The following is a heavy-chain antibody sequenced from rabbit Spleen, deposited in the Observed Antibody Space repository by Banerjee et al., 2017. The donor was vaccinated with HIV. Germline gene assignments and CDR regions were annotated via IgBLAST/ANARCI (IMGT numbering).Heavy chain of an antibody. Sequence: QEQLEESGGGLVKPEGSLTLTCKASGFDLSSYYYMCWVRQAPGKGLESIACIYAGSSSSTYYASWAKGRFTISKTSSTTVTLQMTSLTAADTATYFCVRDAGDYGDNGDLNLWGQGTLVTVS. CDR1: GFDLSSYYY. V-gene: IGHV1S45*01. CDR2: IYAGSSSST. D-gene: IGHD2-1*01. J-gene: IGHJ4*01. CDR3: VRDAGDYGDNGDLNL.